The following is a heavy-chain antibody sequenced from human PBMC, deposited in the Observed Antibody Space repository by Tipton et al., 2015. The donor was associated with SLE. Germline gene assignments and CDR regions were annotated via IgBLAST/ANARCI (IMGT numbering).Heavy chain of an antibody. CDR1: GGSFSNDY. D-gene: IGHD3-16*01. CDR2: SHYSGTT. J-gene: IGHJ4*02. Sequence: TLSLTCSVSGGSFSNDYWSWIRQPPGKGLEWIGYSHYSGTTNYNPSLKSRVTISVDTSRNQFSLKLISVTAADTAVYYCARCGGRNHFDYWGQGTLVTVSS. V-gene: IGHV4-59*12. CDR3: ARCGGRNHFDY.